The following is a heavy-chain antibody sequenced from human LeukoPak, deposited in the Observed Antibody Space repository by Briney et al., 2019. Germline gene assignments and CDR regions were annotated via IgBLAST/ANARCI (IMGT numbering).Heavy chain of an antibody. V-gene: IGHV3-30*03. CDR2: ISYDGSNK. Sequence: PGGSLRLSCAASGFTFSSYGMHWVRQAPGKGLEWVAVISYDGSNKYYADSVKGRFTISRDNSKNTLYLQMNSLRAEDTAVYYCVKWLAERGYYFDYWGQGTLVTVSS. CDR1: GFTFSSYG. J-gene: IGHJ4*02. CDR3: VKWLAERGYYFDY. D-gene: IGHD6-19*01.